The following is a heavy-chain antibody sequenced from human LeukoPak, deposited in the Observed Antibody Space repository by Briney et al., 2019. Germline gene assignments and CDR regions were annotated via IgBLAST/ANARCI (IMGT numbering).Heavy chain of an antibody. CDR2: ISWNSGSI. Sequence: PGGSLRLSCAASGFTFDDYAMHWVRQAPGKGLEWVSGISWNSGSIGYADSVKGRFTISRDNAKNSLYLQRNSLRAEDTAVYYCAKGVRGVIDYWGQGTLVTVSS. CDR1: GFTFDDYA. J-gene: IGHJ4*02. CDR3: AKGVRGVIDY. D-gene: IGHD3-10*01. V-gene: IGHV3-9*01.